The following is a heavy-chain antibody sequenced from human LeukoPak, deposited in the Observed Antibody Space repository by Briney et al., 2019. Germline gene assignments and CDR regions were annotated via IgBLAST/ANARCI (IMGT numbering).Heavy chain of an antibody. Sequence: EPGGSLRLSCGASGSTFSSYAMSWVRRAPGKGLEWVSGISGSGGSTYYADSVKGRFTISRDNSKNTLYLQMNSLRAEDTAVYYCAKVMTWGYDFWSGYYYYWGQGTLVTVSS. CDR1: GSTFSSYA. J-gene: IGHJ4*02. D-gene: IGHD3-3*01. CDR2: ISGSGGST. CDR3: AKVMTWGYDFWSGYYYY. V-gene: IGHV3-23*01.